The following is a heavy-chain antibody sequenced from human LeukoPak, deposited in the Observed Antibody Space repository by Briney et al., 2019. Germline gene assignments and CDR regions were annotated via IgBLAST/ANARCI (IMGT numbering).Heavy chain of an antibody. CDR3: AGSIAVAGSSFDY. D-gene: IGHD6-19*01. Sequence: GGSLRLSCAASGFTFSSYGMSWVRQAPGKGLEWVSAISGSGGSTYYADSVKGRFTISRDNSKNTLYLQMNSLRAEDTAVYYCAGSIAVAGSSFDYWGQGTLVTVSS. V-gene: IGHV3-23*01. J-gene: IGHJ4*02. CDR1: GFTFSSYG. CDR2: ISGSGGST.